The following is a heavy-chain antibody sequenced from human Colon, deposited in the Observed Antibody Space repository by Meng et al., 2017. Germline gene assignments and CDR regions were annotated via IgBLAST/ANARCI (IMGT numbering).Heavy chain of an antibody. J-gene: IGHJ4*02. CDR1: VYSCTSNY. Sequence: QVRLVQSGAGGNVPGASVKGSFHDSVYSCTSNYINWVRQAPGQGLEWMGRIIPDSGVTIYAQKFQCRVAMTQDMSINAAFMELRGLRSDDTAVYYCARDGQKWNNDYWGQGTLVTVSS. V-gene: IGHV1-2*06. CDR2: IIPDSGVT. CDR3: ARDGQKWNNDY. D-gene: IGHD1/OR15-1a*01.